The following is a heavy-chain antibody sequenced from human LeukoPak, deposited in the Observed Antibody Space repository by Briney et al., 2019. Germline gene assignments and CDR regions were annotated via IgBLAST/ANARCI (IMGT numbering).Heavy chain of an antibody. D-gene: IGHD2-15*01. CDR2: IWYDGSNK. CDR1: GFTFSSYG. Sequence: GGSLRLSCAASGFTFSSYGMHWVRQAPGKGLEWVAVIWYDGSNKYYADSVKGRFTISRDNSKNTLCLQMNSLRAEDTGVYYCARGKDIVVPGKYYYYGMDVWGQGTTVTVSS. J-gene: IGHJ6*02. V-gene: IGHV3-33*01. CDR3: ARGKDIVVPGKYYYYGMDV.